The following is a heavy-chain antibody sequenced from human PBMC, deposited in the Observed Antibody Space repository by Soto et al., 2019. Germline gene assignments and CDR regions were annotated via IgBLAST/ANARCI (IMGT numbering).Heavy chain of an antibody. J-gene: IGHJ4*01. Sequence: EVQLVESGGGLVKPGGALRLSCTASGFTFSSNSMNWVRQAPGKGLEWVSSISRTSMYSYDADSVKGRFTISRDNAKKSLYLQMYSLRVEGTALYYCATEGYRSYWYPDYWGPGTLVNVTS. D-gene: IGHD6-19*01. CDR2: ISRTSMYS. CDR3: ATEGYRSYWYPDY. CDR1: GFTFSSNS. V-gene: IGHV3-21*01.